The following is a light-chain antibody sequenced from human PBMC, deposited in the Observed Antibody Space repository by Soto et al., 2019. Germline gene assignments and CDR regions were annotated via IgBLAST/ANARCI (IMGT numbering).Light chain of an antibody. CDR1: QSVSSN. CDR3: QQYGSSRT. Sequence: EIVLTQSPGTLSLSPGERATLSCRASQSVSSNLAWYQQKPGQAPRLLIYDASTRATGIPDRFSGSGSGTDFTLTISRLESEDFAVYYCQQYGSSRTFGLGTKVDI. V-gene: IGKV3-20*01. J-gene: IGKJ1*01. CDR2: DAS.